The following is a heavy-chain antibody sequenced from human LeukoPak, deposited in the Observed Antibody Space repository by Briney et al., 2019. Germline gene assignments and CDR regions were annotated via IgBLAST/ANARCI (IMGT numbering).Heavy chain of an antibody. Sequence: PGGSPRLSCAASGFTFSSYSMNWVRQAPGKGLEWVSYISSSSSTIYYADSVKGRFTISRDNAKNSLYLQMNSLRAEDTAVYYCARRVYYDSSGYYYALGAFDIWGQGTMVTVSS. V-gene: IGHV3-48*04. J-gene: IGHJ3*02. CDR3: ARRVYYDSSGYYYALGAFDI. CDR1: GFTFSSYS. D-gene: IGHD3-22*01. CDR2: ISSSSSTI.